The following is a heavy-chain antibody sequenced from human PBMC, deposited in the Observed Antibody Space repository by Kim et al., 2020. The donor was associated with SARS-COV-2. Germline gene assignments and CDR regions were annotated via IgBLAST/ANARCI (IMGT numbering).Heavy chain of an antibody. D-gene: IGHD3-22*01. V-gene: IGHV2-70*11. CDR3: ARIQGSGYYYAFDY. Sequence: SSPTLVNPTQTLTVTCTFSGFSLSTSGMSVSWIRQPPGKALEWLARIDWDDDKYYSTSLKTRLTISKDTSKNQVVLTMTNMDPADTATYYCARIQGSGYYYAFDYWGQGTLVTVSS. CDR2: IDWDDDK. J-gene: IGHJ4*02. CDR1: GFSLSTSGMS.